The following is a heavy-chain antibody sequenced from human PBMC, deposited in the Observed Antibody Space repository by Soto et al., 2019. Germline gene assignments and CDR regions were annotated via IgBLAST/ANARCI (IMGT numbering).Heavy chain of an antibody. CDR3: ARGGVMVTDNWLDP. CDR2: ISYPGTT. Sequence: QVHLHESGPGLVKPSETLSLTCTVSNDSISNYYWNWIRQSPGKGLEWIGYISYPGTTNYNPSLNSRVAISLDTSKKQFSLTLSSVTAADTAVYFCARGGVMVTDNWLDPWGQGTLVTVSS. V-gene: IGHV4-59*08. J-gene: IGHJ5*02. D-gene: IGHD2-21*02. CDR1: NDSISNYY.